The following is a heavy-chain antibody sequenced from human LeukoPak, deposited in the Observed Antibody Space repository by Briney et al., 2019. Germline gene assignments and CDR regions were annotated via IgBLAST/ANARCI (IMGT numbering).Heavy chain of an antibody. J-gene: IGHJ4*02. CDR2: ISYDGSNK. CDR1: GFTFSSYG. Sequence: GGSLRLSCAASGFTFSSYGMHWVRQAPGKGLEWVAVISYDGSNKYYADSVKGRFTISRDNSKNTLCLQMNSLRAEDTAVYYCAKAPLDCSGGSCYFAPDYWGQGTLVTVSS. D-gene: IGHD2-15*01. V-gene: IGHV3-30*18. CDR3: AKAPLDCSGGSCYFAPDY.